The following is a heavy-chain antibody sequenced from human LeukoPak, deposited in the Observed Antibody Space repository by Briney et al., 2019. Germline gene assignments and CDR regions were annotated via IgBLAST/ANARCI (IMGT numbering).Heavy chain of an antibody. CDR2: VHYSGST. CDR1: GGSISSSSYF. D-gene: IGHD3-10*01. V-gene: IGHV4-39*01. J-gene: IGHJ6*03. CDR3: ARQLYVSGSYYAPMDV. Sequence: PSETLSLTCSVSGGSISSSSYFWGWIRQPPGKGLEWIASVHYSGSTYYNPSLKSRVTISIDTSKNRFSLKLSSVTAADTAVYFCARQLYVSGSYYAPMDVWGKGTTVTISS.